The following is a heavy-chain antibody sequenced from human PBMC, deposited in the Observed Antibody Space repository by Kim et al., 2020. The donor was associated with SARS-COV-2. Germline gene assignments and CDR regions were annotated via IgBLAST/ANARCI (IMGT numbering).Heavy chain of an antibody. V-gene: IGHV3-7*01. CDR2: EK. CDR3: ARMYSSSFDY. Sequence: EKKYVDSVKGRFTISRDNAKNSLYLQMNSLRAEDTAIYYCARMYSSSFDYWGQGTLVTVSS. J-gene: IGHJ4*02. D-gene: IGHD6-6*01.